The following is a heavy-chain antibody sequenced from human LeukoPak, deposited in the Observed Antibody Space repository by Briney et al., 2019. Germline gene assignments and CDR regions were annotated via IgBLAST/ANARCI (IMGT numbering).Heavy chain of an antibody. D-gene: IGHD2-15*01. CDR2: INHSGST. Sequence: SETLSLTCAVYGGSFRGYYWSWIRQPPGKGLEWIGEINHSGSTNYNPSLKSRVTISVDTSKNQFSLKLSSVTAADTAVYYCARGRYCSGGSCYVNWFDPRGQGTLVTVSS. CDR3: ARGRYCSGGSCYVNWFDP. CDR1: GGSFRGYY. J-gene: IGHJ5*02. V-gene: IGHV4-34*01.